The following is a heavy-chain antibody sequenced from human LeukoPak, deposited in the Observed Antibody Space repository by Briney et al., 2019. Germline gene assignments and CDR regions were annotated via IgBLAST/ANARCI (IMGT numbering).Heavy chain of an antibody. CDR1: DDSIGNYY. Sequence: SETLSLTCTVSDDSIGNYYWSWIRQSPGKGLEWIGYIYFSGSTNYNPSLKRRVTMSVVTSKNQFSLRLTSVTAADTATNYCARVGGSNFYHYGMDVWGQGTTVIVSS. J-gene: IGHJ6*02. V-gene: IGHV4-59*01. CDR3: ARVGGSNFYHYGMDV. D-gene: IGHD4-11*01. CDR2: IYFSGST.